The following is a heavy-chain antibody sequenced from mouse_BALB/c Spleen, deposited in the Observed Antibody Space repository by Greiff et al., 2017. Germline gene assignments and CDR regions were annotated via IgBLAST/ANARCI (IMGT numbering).Heavy chain of an antibody. D-gene: IGHD4-1*01. CDR1: GYSITSGYY. CDR3: ARRGLNWYYFDY. V-gene: IGHV3-6*02. Sequence: EVKLVESGPGLVKPSQSLSLTCSVTGYSITSGYYWNWIRQFPGNKLEWMGYISYDGSNNYNPSLKNRISITRDTSKNQFFLKLNSVTTEDTATYYCARRGLNWYYFDYWGQGTTLTVSS. J-gene: IGHJ2*01. CDR2: ISYDGSN.